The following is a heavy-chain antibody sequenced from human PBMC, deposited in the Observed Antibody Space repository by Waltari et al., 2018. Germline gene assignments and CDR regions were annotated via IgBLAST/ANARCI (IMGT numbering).Heavy chain of an antibody. J-gene: IGHJ4*02. D-gene: IGHD3-3*01. CDR1: GFTFTSSA. CDR3: AAGPLRFLEWLLPYYFDY. CDR2: IVVGSGNT. V-gene: IGHV1-58*01. Sequence: QMQLVQSGPEVKKPGTSVKVSCKASGFTFTSSAVQWVRQARGHSLEWIGWIVVGSGNTNYAQKFQERVTSTRDMSTSTAYMELSSLRSEDTAVYYCAAGPLRFLEWLLPYYFDYWGQGTLVTVSS.